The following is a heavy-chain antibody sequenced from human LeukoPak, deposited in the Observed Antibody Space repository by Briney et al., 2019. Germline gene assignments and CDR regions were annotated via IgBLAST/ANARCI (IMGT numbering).Heavy chain of an antibody. J-gene: IGHJ4*02. CDR2: ITWNNGEA. V-gene: IGHV3-9*03. CDR3: AYSGGSSGWAPNS. Sequence: PGGSLRLSCAASGFTFYDYAVHWVRQAPRKGLEWVSGITWNNGEAGYADSVKGRFTISRDKAKNSLYLQMNSLRAEDMALYYCAYSGGSSGWAPNSWGQGTLVTVSS. D-gene: IGHD6-19*01. CDR1: GFTFYDYA.